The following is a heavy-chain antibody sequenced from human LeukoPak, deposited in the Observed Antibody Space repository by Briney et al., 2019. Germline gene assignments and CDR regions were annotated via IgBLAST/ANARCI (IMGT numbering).Heavy chain of an antibody. Sequence: PGGSLRLSCAASGFTFSSSLMSWVRQAPGKGLEWVANIKQDGSDKYYVDSVRGRFTISRDNAKNSFYLQLNSLRVEDTAVYYCARGYSYGSTGTYWGQGTLVTVSS. CDR2: IKQDGSDK. J-gene: IGHJ4*02. D-gene: IGHD5-18*01. V-gene: IGHV3-7*01. CDR3: ARGYSYGSTGTY. CDR1: GFTFSSSL.